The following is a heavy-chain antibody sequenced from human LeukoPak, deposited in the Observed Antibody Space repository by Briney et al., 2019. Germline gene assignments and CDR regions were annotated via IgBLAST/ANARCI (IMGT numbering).Heavy chain of an antibody. Sequence: PSETLSLTCIVSGGSISTSAYYWGWIRQPPGEGLQWIGSIYYSGNTYYNSSLKSRVTISVDTSTSQFSLKLSSVTAADTAVYYCARESSRYYGSTYYFDYWGQGTLVTVSS. CDR2: IYYSGNT. J-gene: IGHJ4*02. D-gene: IGHD3-10*01. V-gene: IGHV4-39*07. CDR3: ARESSRYYGSTYYFDY. CDR1: GGSISTSAYY.